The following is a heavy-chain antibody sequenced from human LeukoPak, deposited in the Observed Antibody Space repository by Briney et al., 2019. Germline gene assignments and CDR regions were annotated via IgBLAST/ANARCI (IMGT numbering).Heavy chain of an antibody. CDR2: IYYSGST. J-gene: IGHJ3*02. Sequence: PSETLSLTCTVSGGSISSGDYYWSWIRQPPGKGLEWIGYIYYSGSTYYNPSLKSRVIISVDTSKNQFSLKLSSVTAADTAVYYCARVYDSSGYYSAGDAFDIWGQGTMVTVSS. D-gene: IGHD3-22*01. CDR3: ARVYDSSGYYSAGDAFDI. V-gene: IGHV4-30-4*01. CDR1: GGSISSGDYY.